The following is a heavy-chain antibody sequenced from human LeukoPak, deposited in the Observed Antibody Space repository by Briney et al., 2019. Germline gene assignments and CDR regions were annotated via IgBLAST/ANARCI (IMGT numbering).Heavy chain of an antibody. CDR3: TSRYCTTTNCYSFDN. V-gene: IGHV3-21*01. Sequence: GGSLRLSCAASGFTLSNNNMNWGRQAPGKGLEWVSSISSTSAHIFYADSVKGRFSISRDNAKNSLYLQMNSLRVEDTAVYYCTSRYCTTTNCYSFDNWGQGTLVTVSS. CDR1: GFTLSNNN. J-gene: IGHJ3*02. CDR2: ISSTSAHI. D-gene: IGHD2-2*01.